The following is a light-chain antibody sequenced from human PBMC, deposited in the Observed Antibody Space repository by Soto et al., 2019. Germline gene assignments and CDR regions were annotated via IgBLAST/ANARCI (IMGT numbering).Light chain of an antibody. V-gene: IGKV3-15*01. CDR2: GAS. CDR1: QSVSTN. CDR3: QHYSNWPQWT. J-gene: IGKJ1*01. Sequence: EIVMTQSPATLSVSPGERATLSCRTSQSVSTNLAWYQQKPGQAPRLLIYGASTRATGIPARFSGSGSGTGFTLTISSLQSEDFAVYYCQHYSNWPQWTLGQGTKVDIK.